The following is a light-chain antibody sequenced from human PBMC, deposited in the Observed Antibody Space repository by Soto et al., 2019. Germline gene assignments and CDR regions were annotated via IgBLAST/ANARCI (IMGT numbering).Light chain of an antibody. CDR1: QSIRNF. CDR3: QQYGSSPKT. CDR2: DAS. Sequence: EIVLTQSPGTLSLSPGERATLSCRASQSIRNFLAWYQQKPGQAPRLLIYDASNGASGIPPRFSGSGSGTDFTLTISRLEPEDFAVYYCQQYGSSPKTFGQGTKVDIK. V-gene: IGKV3-20*01. J-gene: IGKJ1*01.